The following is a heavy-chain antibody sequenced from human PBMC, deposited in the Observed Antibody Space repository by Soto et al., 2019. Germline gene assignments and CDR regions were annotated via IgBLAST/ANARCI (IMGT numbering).Heavy chain of an antibody. D-gene: IGHD5-12*01. CDR2: ISSYNGDT. J-gene: IGHJ6*02. CDR3: ASEGVAPYYYDGVDV. V-gene: IGHV1-18*01. Sequence: QVQLVQSGAEVKKPGASVKVSCKASGYTFTRSGISWVRQAPGQGPEWMGWISSYNGDTNYAQTFQGRVTMTTDTSTSTAYMELRSLSSDDTAVYYCASEGVAPYYYDGVDVWGQGTPGTVSS. CDR1: GYTFTRSG.